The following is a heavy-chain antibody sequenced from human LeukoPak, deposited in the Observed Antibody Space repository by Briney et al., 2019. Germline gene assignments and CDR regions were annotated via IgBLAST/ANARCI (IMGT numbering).Heavy chain of an antibody. CDR3: AGVIAAAGTEWFDP. CDR2: INTNSGGT. D-gene: IGHD6-13*01. CDR1: GYTFTYYY. J-gene: IGHJ5*02. V-gene: IGHV1-2*02. Sequence: GASVKVSCKASGYTFTYYYMHWVRQAPGQGLEWMGWINTNSGGTNYAQKFQGRVTMTRDTSISTAYMELSRLRSDDTAVYYCAGVIAAAGTEWFDPWGQGTLVTVSS.